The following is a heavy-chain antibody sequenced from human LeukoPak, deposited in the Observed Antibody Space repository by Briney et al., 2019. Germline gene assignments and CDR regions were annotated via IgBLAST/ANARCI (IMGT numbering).Heavy chain of an antibody. J-gene: IGHJ4*02. V-gene: IGHV3-74*01. D-gene: IGHD1-26*01. Sequence: GGSLRLSCEASGFAFSSHWMHWVRQAPGKGLVWVSNINGDGGSTGYANSVKGRFTTSRDNAKNTLYLHMNSLRVEDTAVYYCARDEVGAPPIDYWGQGALVTVSS. CDR2: INGDGGST. CDR3: ARDEVGAPPIDY. CDR1: GFAFSSHW.